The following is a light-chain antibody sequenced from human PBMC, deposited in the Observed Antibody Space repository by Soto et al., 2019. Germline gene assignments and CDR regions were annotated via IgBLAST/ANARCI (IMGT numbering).Light chain of an antibody. V-gene: IGKV3-20*01. CDR1: ETVTNSS. J-gene: IGKJ4*01. CDR3: QQYGSSSLT. Sequence: EVVLTQSPRTLSLSPGERATLSCRASETVTNSSLAWYQQNPGQAPRLVIYGASTRATGIPDRFGGSGSGTDFTLTISRLEPEDFAVYYCQQYGSSSLTFGGGTKVEIK. CDR2: GAS.